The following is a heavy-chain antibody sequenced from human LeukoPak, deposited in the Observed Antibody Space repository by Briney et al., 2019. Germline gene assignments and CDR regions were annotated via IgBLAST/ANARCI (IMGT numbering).Heavy chain of an antibody. J-gene: IGHJ5*02. CDR2: INHSGST. Sequence: GSLRLSCAASGFIFSSYSMNWVRQAPGKGLEWIREINHSGSTNYNPSLKSRVTISVDTSKNQFSLKLSSVTAADTAVYYCARGPLGQRSWFDPWGQGTLVTVSS. V-gene: IGHV4-34*01. CDR1: GFIFSSYS. D-gene: IGHD6-25*01. CDR3: ARGPLGQRSWFDP.